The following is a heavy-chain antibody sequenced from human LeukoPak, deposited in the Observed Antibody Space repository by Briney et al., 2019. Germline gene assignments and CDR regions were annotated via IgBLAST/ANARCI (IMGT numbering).Heavy chain of an antibody. CDR1: GGSISSSSYY. Sequence: SETLSLTCTVSGGSISSSSYYWGWIRQPPGKGLEWIGSIYYSGSTYYNPSLKSRVTISVDTSKNQFSLKLSSVTAADTAVYYCARPYGDYSQPATENWFDPWGQGTLVTVSS. V-gene: IGHV4-39*01. J-gene: IGHJ5*02. CDR3: ARPYGDYSQPATENWFDP. D-gene: IGHD4-17*01. CDR2: IYYSGST.